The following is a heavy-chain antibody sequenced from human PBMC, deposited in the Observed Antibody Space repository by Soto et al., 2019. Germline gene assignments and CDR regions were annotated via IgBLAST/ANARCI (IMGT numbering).Heavy chain of an antibody. CDR2: IGSSGSSI. V-gene: IGHV3-48*03. CDR1: VFTFTSYE. CDR3: ARSQTTRGFDI. D-gene: IGHD1-1*01. J-gene: IGHJ3*02. Sequence: SLRLSCSASVFTFTSYEMNWLRQAPGKGLEWVSYIGSSGSSIYYADSVRGRFTTSRDNARNSLYLQMNSLTAEDTAVYYCARSQTTRGFDIWGQGTMVTVSS.